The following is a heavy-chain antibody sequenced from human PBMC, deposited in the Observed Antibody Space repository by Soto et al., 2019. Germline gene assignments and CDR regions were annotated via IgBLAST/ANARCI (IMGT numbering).Heavy chain of an antibody. J-gene: IGHJ4*02. CDR3: TRFQAARFEF. CDR1: GFNFGDYG. V-gene: IGHV3-49*04. D-gene: IGHD6-6*01. Sequence: GGSLRLSCIASGFNFGDYGVSWVRQAPGKGLEYIGLIRNKGYGGTTEYAASVKGRFTISRDDSKSTVYLQMNSLKTEDTAVYYCTRFQAARFEFWGQGTLVTVSS. CDR2: IRNKGYGGTT.